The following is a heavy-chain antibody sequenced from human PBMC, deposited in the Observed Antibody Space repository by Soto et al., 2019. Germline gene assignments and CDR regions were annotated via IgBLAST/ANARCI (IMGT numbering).Heavy chain of an antibody. J-gene: IGHJ4*02. CDR1: GGSISSGGYS. V-gene: IGHV4-30-2*01. CDR3: ARGHIVRGVSVNFGY. CDR2: IYHSGST. D-gene: IGHD3-10*01. Sequence: QLQLQESGSGLVKPSQTLSLTCAVSGGSISSGGYSWSWIRQPPGKGLEWIGYIYHSGSTYYNPSRTCRVTRSVDRSKNQFPLNLRSVTAADTAVYYCARGHIVRGVSVNFGYWGQGTLVTVSS.